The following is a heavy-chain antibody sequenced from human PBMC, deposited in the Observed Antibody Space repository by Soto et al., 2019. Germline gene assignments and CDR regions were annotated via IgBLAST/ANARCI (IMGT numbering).Heavy chain of an antibody. J-gene: IGHJ4*02. D-gene: IGHD2-15*01. Sequence: QVQLVQSGAEAKKPGASVKVSCKASGYTFTGYYMHWVRQAPGQGLVWMGWINPNSGGTNYAQKLQGWVTMTRDKSISTGYIERSRRRTADTAVYYCASGLVVDTVVTYYCFDYWGEGTLVTVSS. V-gene: IGHV1-2*04. CDR3: ASGLVVDTVVTYYCFDY. CDR1: GYTFTGYY. CDR2: INPNSGGT.